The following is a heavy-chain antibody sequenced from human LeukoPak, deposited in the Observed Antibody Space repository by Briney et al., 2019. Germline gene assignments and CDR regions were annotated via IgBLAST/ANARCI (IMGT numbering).Heavy chain of an antibody. D-gene: IGHD3-16*01. J-gene: IGHJ3*02. V-gene: IGHV3-7*01. CDR3: TRDPGWGALDI. CDR1: GLTSDCYW. CDR2: INDDGSKK. Sequence: GGSLRLSCAVSGLTSDCYWMTWVRQAPGKGLQWVAMINDDGSKKYYPDSVRGRFSLSRDNARNSLFLQMNSLRDEDTAVYYCTRDPGWGALDIWGQGTMVTVSS.